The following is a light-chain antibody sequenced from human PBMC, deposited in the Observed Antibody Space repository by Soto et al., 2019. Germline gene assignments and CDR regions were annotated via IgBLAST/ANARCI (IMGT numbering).Light chain of an antibody. CDR2: RNS. V-gene: IGLV1-47*01. J-gene: IGLJ1*01. CDR3: AAWDDNLSGFYV. Sequence: QSVLPQSPSACGTPGQRVTISCSGSASTIGRNYVYWYQQLPGTAPKLLIYRNSQRPSGVPDRFSGSKSGTSASLAISGLRSEDEADYYCAAWDDNLSGFYVFGDGTNVTVL. CDR1: ASTIGRNY.